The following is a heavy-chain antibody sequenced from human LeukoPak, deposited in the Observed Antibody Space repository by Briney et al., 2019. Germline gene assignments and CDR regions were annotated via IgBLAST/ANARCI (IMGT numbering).Heavy chain of an antibody. V-gene: IGHV4-59*01. CDR2: IYYSGST. Sequence: NPSETLSLTCTVSGGSISGYYWSWIRQPPGKGLEWIGYIYYSGSTNYNPSLKSRVTISVDTSKNQFSLKLSSVTAADTAVYYCARAYYDSSGYLEYYFDYWGQGTLVTVPS. D-gene: IGHD3-22*01. CDR1: GGSISGYY. J-gene: IGHJ4*02. CDR3: ARAYYDSSGYLEYYFDY.